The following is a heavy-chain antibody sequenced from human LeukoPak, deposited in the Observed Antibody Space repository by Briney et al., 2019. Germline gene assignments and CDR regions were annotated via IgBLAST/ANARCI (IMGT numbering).Heavy chain of an antibody. CDR3: AKDMDCSSINCHSTNYFDY. Sequence: GRSLRLSCVASGFTFNNYGMHWVRQAPGKGLEGVAVISYDGSNEYYGDSVKGRFTISRENSENTLYLQMNSLGAEDTAVYYCAKDMDCSSINCHSTNYFDYWGQGTPVTVSS. V-gene: IGHV3-30*18. CDR2: ISYDGSNE. J-gene: IGHJ4*02. CDR1: GFTFNNYG. D-gene: IGHD2-2*01.